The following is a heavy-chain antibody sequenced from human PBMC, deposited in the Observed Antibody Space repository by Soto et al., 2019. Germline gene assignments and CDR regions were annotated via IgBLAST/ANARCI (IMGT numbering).Heavy chain of an antibody. CDR1: GFTFSIYV. D-gene: IGHD4-17*01. V-gene: IGHV3-30*18. CDR3: AKDRSGYGASEGFFDY. Sequence: GGSLRLSCAASGFTFSIYVMHWVRQAPGKGLEWVAVISYDGSNKYYADSVKGRFTISRDNSKNTLYLQMNSLRAEDTAVYYCAKDRSGYGASEGFFDYWGQGTLVTVSS. J-gene: IGHJ4*02. CDR2: ISYDGSNK.